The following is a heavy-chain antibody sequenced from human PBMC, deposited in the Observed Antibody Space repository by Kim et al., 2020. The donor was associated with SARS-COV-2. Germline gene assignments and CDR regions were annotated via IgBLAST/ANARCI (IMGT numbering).Heavy chain of an antibody. CDR3: ARAKRHYFDY. J-gene: IGHJ4*02. D-gene: IGHD5-12*01. CDR2: ST. Sequence: STYYNPSLKSRVTISVDTSKNQFSLKLSSVTAADTAVYYCARAKRHYFDYWGQGTLVTVSS. V-gene: IGHV4-39*01.